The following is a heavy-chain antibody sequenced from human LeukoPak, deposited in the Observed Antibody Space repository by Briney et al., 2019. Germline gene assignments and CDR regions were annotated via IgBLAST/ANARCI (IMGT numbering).Heavy chain of an antibody. CDR1: GFSVSSNY. CDR3: TKAQGYGGNSGIDY. Sequence: GGSLRLSCEVSGFSVSSNYMNWVRQAPGKGLEWVSIIYSDTRTYYADSVKGRFTISRDNSKNTVYLQMNSLRAEDTAIYYCTKAQGYGGNSGIDYWGQGTLVTVSS. V-gene: IGHV3-66*01. CDR2: IYSDTRT. J-gene: IGHJ4*02. D-gene: IGHD4-23*01.